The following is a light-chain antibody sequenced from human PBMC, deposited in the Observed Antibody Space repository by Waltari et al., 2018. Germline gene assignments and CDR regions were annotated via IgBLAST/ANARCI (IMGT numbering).Light chain of an antibody. V-gene: IGKV1-5*03. CDR1: QSISTW. J-gene: IGKJ1*01. CDR2: NAS. Sequence: DIQMTQSPSTLSASVGDRVTITCRASQSISTWLAWYQQKPGKAPNLLIYNASTLESGVPSRFCGSGSGTEFTLTISSLQPDDFATYYCQQYKTYWTFGQGTKVEIK. CDR3: QQYKTYWT.